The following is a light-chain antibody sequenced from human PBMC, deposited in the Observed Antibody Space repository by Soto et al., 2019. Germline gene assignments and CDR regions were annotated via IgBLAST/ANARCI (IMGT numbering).Light chain of an antibody. V-gene: IGKV3-15*01. CDR3: QKYYNWPT. CDR2: GAS. CDR1: QSVSSR. Sequence: EIEVTQCPAKLKMAPLDGLSITIRASQSVSSRVAWYQQRPGQTPRLLIYGASTRANGIPIRFSGRGSGTEFTLTISSLQSEDCGVYSFQKYYNWPTFGLGTRLEIK. J-gene: IGKJ5*01.